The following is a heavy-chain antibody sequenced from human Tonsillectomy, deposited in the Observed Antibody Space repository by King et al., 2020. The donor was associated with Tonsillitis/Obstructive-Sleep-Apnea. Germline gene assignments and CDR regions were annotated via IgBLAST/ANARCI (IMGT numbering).Heavy chain of an antibody. CDR2: IDPSDSYT. J-gene: IGHJ6*03. V-gene: IGHV5-10-1*01. CDR3: VRGYCSSTSCSPRDFYYYMDV. CDR1: GYSFTSYW. D-gene: IGHD2-2*01. Sequence: VQLVESGAEVKEPGESLRLSCKGSGYSFTSYWISWVRQMPGKGLEWMGRIDPSDSYTKYSPSFQGHVTVSVDKSISTVYLQWSSLKASDTAMYYCVRGYCSSTSCSPRDFYYYMDVWGKGTPVTVSS.